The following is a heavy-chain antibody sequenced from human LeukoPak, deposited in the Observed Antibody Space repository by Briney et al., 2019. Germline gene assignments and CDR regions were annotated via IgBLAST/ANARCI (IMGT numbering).Heavy chain of an antibody. J-gene: IGHJ6*02. CDR3: ARVAAAGPLYGMDV. CDR2: IYYSGST. Sequence: SETLSLTCAASGSSISSGGYSWSWIRQPPGKGLEWIGYIYYSGSTNYNPSLKSRVTISVDTSQNQFSLKLSSVTAADTAVYYCARVAAAGPLYGMDVWGQGTTVTVSS. D-gene: IGHD6-13*01. CDR1: GSSISSGGYS. V-gene: IGHV4-61*08.